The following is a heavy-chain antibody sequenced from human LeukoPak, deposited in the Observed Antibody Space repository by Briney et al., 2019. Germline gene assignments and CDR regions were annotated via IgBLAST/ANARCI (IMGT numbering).Heavy chain of an antibody. J-gene: IGHJ4*02. Sequence: SETLSLTCTVSDGSISSSRYYWGWIRQPPGKGLEWIGYIYYSGSTNYNPSLKSRVTISVDTSKNQFSLKLSSVTAADTAVYYCARHAYYYGSGPNPIWGQGTLVTVSS. V-gene: IGHV4-61*05. CDR2: IYYSGST. CDR3: ARHAYYYGSGPNPI. D-gene: IGHD3-10*01. CDR1: DGSISSSRYY.